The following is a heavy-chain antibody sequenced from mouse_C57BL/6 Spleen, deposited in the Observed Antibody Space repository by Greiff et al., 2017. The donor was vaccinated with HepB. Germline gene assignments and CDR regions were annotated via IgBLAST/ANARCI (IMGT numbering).Heavy chain of an antibody. V-gene: IGHV1-9*01. CDR1: GYTFTGYW. CDR2: ILPGNGST. D-gene: IGHD1-1*01. CDR3: AHRTTVVADFDY. J-gene: IGHJ2*01. Sequence: QVQLQQSGAELMKPGASVKLSCKATGYTFTGYWIEWVKQRPGHGLEWIGEILPGNGSTNYNEKFKGKATFTADTSSNTAYMQLSSLTTEDSAIYYCAHRTTVVADFDYWGQGTTLTVSS.